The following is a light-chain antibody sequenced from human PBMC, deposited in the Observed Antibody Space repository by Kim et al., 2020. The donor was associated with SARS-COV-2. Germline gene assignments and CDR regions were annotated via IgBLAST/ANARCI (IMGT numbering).Light chain of an antibody. CDR3: ISFTTAATWV. J-gene: IGLJ3*02. Sequence: GQSITISCTGTSSDIGAYNYVSWFQQHPGKAPQLMIYTVTERPSGVSNRFSGSKSGTTASLTISGLQAEDEADYYCISFTTAATWVFGGGTKLTVL. V-gene: IGLV2-14*03. CDR2: TVT. CDR1: SSDIGAYNY.